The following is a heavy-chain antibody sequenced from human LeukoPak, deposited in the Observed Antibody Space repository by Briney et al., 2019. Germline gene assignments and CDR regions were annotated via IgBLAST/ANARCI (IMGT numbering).Heavy chain of an antibody. V-gene: IGHV3-21*01. CDR2: ISSSSYI. D-gene: IGHD6-13*01. CDR1: GFTFSSYS. J-gene: IGHJ1*01. CDR3: LIAAAGTGYFQH. Sequence: GGSLRLSCAASGFTFSSYSMNWVRQAPGKGLEWVSSISSSSYIYYADSVKGRFTISRDNAKNSLYLQMNSLRAEDTAVYYCLIAAAGTGYFQHWGQGTLVTVSS.